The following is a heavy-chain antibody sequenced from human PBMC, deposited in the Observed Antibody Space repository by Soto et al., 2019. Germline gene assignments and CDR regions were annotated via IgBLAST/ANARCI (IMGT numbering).Heavy chain of an antibody. CDR3: ARDIAAAGTSDYYYGMDV. V-gene: IGHV3-33*01. D-gene: IGHD6-13*01. Sequence: SGGSLRLSFASCGFPFRSYGMHWLRQAPGKGLEWVAVIWYDGSNKYYADSVKGRFTISRDNSKNTLYLQMNSLRAEDTAVYYCARDIAAAGTSDYYYGMDVWGQGT. CDR1: GFPFRSYG. CDR2: IWYDGSNK. J-gene: IGHJ6*01.